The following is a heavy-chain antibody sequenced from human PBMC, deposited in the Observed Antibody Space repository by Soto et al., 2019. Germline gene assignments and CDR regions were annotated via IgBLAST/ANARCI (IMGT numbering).Heavy chain of an antibody. CDR1: GGSISSGGYY. CDR2: IYYSGST. CDR3: ASFLFGELSRRSANLYYFDY. Sequence: QVQLQESGPGLVKPSQTLSLTCTVSGGSISSGGYYWSWIRQHPGKGLEWIGYIYYSGSTYYNPSLKSRVTISVDTSKNQFSLKLSSVTAADTAVYYCASFLFGELSRRSANLYYFDYWGQGTLVTVSS. J-gene: IGHJ4*02. V-gene: IGHV4-31*03. D-gene: IGHD3-10*01.